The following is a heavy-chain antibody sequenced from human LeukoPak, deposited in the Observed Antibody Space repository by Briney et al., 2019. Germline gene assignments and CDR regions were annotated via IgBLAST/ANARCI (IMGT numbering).Heavy chain of an antibody. D-gene: IGHD5-18*01. J-gene: IGHJ4*02. V-gene: IGHV3-48*03. CDR1: GFTFSSYE. Sequence: GGSLRLSCAASGFTFSSYEMNWVRQAPGKGLEWVSYISSSGSTIYYADSVKGRFTISRDNAKNSLYLQMNSLRAEDTAVYYCARDPGGYSYGLFDYWGQGTLVTVSS. CDR3: ARDPGGYSYGLFDY. CDR2: ISSSGSTI.